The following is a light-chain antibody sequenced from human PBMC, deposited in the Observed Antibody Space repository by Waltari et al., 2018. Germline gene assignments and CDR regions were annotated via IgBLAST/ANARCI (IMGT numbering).Light chain of an antibody. V-gene: IGKV4-1*01. J-gene: IGKJ4*01. CDR3: QQYFSTPLT. CDR2: WAS. CDR1: QSVLFSSNNNNY. Sequence: DIVMTQSPDSLAVSLGERATLNCRSSQSVLFSSNNNNYLAWYQQKPGQPPKLLIYWASTRESGVPDRFSGSGSGTDFTLTISSLQAEDVAVYYCQQYFSTPLTFGGGTKVEIK.